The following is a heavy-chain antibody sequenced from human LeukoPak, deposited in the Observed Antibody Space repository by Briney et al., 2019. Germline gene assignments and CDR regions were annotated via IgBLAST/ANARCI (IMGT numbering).Heavy chain of an antibody. J-gene: IGHJ4*02. Sequence: GGSLRLSCAASGFTFSSYEMNWVRQAPGKGLEWVSYISSSGSIIYYADSVKGRFTISRDNAKNSLYLQMNSLRAEDTAVYYCAKRGYDSSGYYGYFDSWGQGTLVTVSS. D-gene: IGHD3-22*01. CDR3: AKRGYDSSGYYGYFDS. V-gene: IGHV3-48*03. CDR2: ISSSGSII. CDR1: GFTFSSYE.